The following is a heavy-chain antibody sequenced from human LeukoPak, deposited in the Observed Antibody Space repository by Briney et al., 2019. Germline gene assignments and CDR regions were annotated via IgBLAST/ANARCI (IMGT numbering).Heavy chain of an antibody. J-gene: IGHJ2*01. D-gene: IGHD2-21*02. V-gene: IGHV4-39*01. CDR3: ARHVPSALRVVVVTSDWYFDL. CDR1: GGSIINNHYY. Sequence: SETLSLTCTASGGSIINNHYYCVWIRYPPGKGLEWNGTVFHGGRTYYDPSLESRVAISVDTANNPFSLNLRSVTAADTALYYCARHVPSALRVVVVTSDWYFDLWGRGTLVTVSS. CDR2: VFHGGRT.